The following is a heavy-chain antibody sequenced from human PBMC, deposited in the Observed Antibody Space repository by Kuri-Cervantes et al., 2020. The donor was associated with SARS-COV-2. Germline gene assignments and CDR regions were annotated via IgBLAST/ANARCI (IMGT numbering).Heavy chain of an antibody. V-gene: IGHV4-4*07. D-gene: IGHD5-18*01. CDR1: GGSISSYY. CDR2: IYTSGST. CDR3: ARGSERGYSYGTHFDY. J-gene: IGHJ4*02. Sequence: GSLRLSCTVSGGSISSYYWSWIRQPAGKGLEWIGRIYTSGSTNYNPSLKSRVTMSVDTSKNQFSLKLSSVTAADTAVYYCARGSERGYSYGTHFDYWGQGTLVTVSS.